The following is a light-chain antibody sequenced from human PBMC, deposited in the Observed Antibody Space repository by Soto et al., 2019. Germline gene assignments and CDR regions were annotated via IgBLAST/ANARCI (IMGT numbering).Light chain of an antibody. CDR3: QHYNSYSEA. J-gene: IGKJ1*01. Sequence: DIVMTPSPATLSVSAGERVTITCRASQTIISWLAWYQQTPGQAPKLLIYSASTLNSGVPSRFSGSGSGTEFTLTISSLQPDDFATYYCQHYNSYSEAFGQGTKVDIK. CDR2: SAS. V-gene: IGKV1-5*03. CDR1: QTIISW.